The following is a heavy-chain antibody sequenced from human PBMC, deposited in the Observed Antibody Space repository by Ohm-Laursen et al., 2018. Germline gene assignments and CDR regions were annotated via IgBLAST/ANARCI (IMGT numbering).Heavy chain of an antibody. CDR1: GFTFSSYS. CDR3: VRNYDF. V-gene: IGHV3-48*04. D-gene: IGHD5-24*01. CDR2: ISSSSSTI. J-gene: IGHJ4*02. Sequence: SLRLSCAASGFTFSSYSMNWVRQAPGKGLEWVSYISSSSSTIYYADSVKGRFTISRDITKNSLYLQMNSLRVEDTAVYYCVRNYDFWGQGTLVTVSS.